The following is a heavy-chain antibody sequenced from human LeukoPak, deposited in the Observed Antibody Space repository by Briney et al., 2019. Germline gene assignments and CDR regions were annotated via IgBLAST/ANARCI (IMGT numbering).Heavy chain of an antibody. V-gene: IGHV3-21*06. CDR2: ISSSSTYI. CDR1: GFTFSSYS. D-gene: IGHD1-26*01. Sequence: GGLRLSCAASGFTFSSYSMNWVRQAPGKGLEWVSFISSSSTYIYYADSLKGRFTISRDNAKNSLYLQMNSLRAEDTAVYYCARDGVAELMSALDYWGQGILVTVSS. J-gene: IGHJ4*02. CDR3: ARDGVAELMSALDY.